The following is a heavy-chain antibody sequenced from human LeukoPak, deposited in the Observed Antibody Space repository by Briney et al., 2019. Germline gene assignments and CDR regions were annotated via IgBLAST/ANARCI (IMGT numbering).Heavy chain of an antibody. Sequence: ASVKVSCKASGYTFTSYGISWVRQAPGQGLEWMGWISAYNGNTNYAQKLQGRVTMTTDTSTSTAYMELRSLRSDDTAVYYCARGFQEQWELYWVFDYWGQGTLVTVSS. CDR2: ISAYNGNT. J-gene: IGHJ4*02. CDR1: GYTFTSYG. CDR3: ARGFQEQWELYWVFDY. V-gene: IGHV1-18*01. D-gene: IGHD1-26*01.